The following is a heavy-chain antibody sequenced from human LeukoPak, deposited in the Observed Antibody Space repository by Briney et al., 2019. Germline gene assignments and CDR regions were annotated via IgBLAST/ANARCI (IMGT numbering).Heavy chain of an antibody. J-gene: IGHJ3*02. CDR1: GFTFSSYA. Sequence: PGGSLRLSCAASGFTFSSYAMHWVRQAPGKGLEWVAVISYDGSNKYYADSVKGRFTISRDNSKNTLYLQMNSLRAEDTAVYYCARDRPGDRGNAFDIWGQGTMVTVSS. CDR3: ARDRPGDRGNAFDI. D-gene: IGHD7-27*01. V-gene: IGHV3-30-3*01. CDR2: ISYDGSNK.